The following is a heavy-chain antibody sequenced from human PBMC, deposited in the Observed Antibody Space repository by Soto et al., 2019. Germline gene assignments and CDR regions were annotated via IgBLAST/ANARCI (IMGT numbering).Heavy chain of an antibody. CDR3: ARDNWNYGPHYYYYGMDV. CDR2: IIPIFGTA. CDR1: GGTFSSYA. Sequence: SVKVSCEASGGTFSSYAISWVRQAPGQGLEWMGGIIPIFGTANYAQKFQGRVTITADESTSTAYMARSSLRSEDTAVYYCARDNWNYGPHYYYYGMDVWGQGTTVTVSS. J-gene: IGHJ6*02. D-gene: IGHD1-7*01. V-gene: IGHV1-69*13.